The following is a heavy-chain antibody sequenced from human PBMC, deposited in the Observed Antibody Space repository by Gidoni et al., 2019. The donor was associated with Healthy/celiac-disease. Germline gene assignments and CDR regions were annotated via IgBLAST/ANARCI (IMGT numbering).Heavy chain of an antibody. Sequence: EVQLLESGGGLVQPGGSLRLSCAASGFTFSSYALIWVRQAPGKGLEWVSAISGSGGSTYYADSVKGRFTISRDNSKNTLYLQMNSLRAEDTAVYYCAKGQQQLVQEAAEYFQHWGQGTLVTVSS. J-gene: IGHJ1*01. V-gene: IGHV3-23*01. CDR3: AKGQQQLVQEAAEYFQH. D-gene: IGHD6-13*01. CDR2: ISGSGGST. CDR1: GFTFSSYA.